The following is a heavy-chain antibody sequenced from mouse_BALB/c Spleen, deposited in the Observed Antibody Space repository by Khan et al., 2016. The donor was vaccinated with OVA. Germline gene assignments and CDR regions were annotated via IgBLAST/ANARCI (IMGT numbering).Heavy chain of an antibody. CDR2: ISSGSTYT. CDR3: TRDGNYAHWYFDV. D-gene: IGHD2-1*01. J-gene: IGHJ1*01. V-gene: IGHV5-6-4*01. Sequence: EVELVESGGGLVRPGGSLKLSCAASGFSFTSYTMSWVRQTPEKRLEWVATISSGSTYTYYPDSVKGRFTISRDNAKNTLYLQMRSLKSEATAMYDCTRDGNYAHWYFDVWGAGTTVTVSS. CDR1: GFSFTSYT.